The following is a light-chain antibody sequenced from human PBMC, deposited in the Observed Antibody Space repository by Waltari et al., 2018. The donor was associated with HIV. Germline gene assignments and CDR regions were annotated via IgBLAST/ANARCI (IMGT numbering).Light chain of an antibody. V-gene: IGLV1-51*01. J-gene: IGLJ3*02. Sequence: QSVLTQPPSLSAAPGQKVTIPCSGSDSNIGNNLVSWYQQLPVAAPTLLIYDKHRRPSVMPDRFSGSKSGTAATRGITGLQAGDEADYYCATWDNNRYVGQVFGGGTKLTVL. CDR2: DKH. CDR1: DSNIGNNL. CDR3: ATWDNNRYVGQV.